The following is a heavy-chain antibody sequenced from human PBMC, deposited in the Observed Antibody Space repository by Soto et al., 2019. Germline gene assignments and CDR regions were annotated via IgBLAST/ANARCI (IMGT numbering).Heavy chain of an antibody. CDR3: ARSLPGTYGGFGL. CDR2: ISGDGSST. J-gene: IGHJ3*01. CDR1: ELNFRNYW. D-gene: IGHD1-7*01. Sequence: PGESLKISCAASELNFRNYWRHWVRQSPGKGLVWVSRISGDGSSTNYADSVKGRFTISRDNAKNTVYLQIDSLRAEDTAVYYCARSLPGTYGGFGLWGQGTMGTVSS. V-gene: IGHV3-74*01.